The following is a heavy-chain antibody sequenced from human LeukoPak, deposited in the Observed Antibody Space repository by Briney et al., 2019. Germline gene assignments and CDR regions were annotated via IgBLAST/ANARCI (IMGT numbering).Heavy chain of an antibody. D-gene: IGHD5-12*01. CDR3: AKGDGGSETYFYMDV. V-gene: IGHV3-30*18. CDR1: GFTVSSNY. CDR2: ISYDETRK. J-gene: IGHJ6*03. Sequence: GGSLRLSCAASGFTVSSNYMSWVRQAPGKGLEWVAVISYDETRKYYVDSVKGRFTISRDNSKNTVYLQMNSLRPEDTAVYYCAKGDGGSETYFYMDVWGKGTAVTVSS.